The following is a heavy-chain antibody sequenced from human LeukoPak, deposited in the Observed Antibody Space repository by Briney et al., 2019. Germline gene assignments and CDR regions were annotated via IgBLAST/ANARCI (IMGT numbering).Heavy chain of an antibody. CDR2: IYYSGST. D-gene: IGHD1-1*01. J-gene: IGHJ4*02. V-gene: IGHV4-39*07. Sequence: PSETLSLTCTVSGGSISSSSYYWGWIRQPPGKGLEWIGSIYYSGSTYYNPSLKSRVTISVDTSKNQFSLKLSSVTAADTAVYYCARKLYFYYFDYWGQGTLVTVSS. CDR3: ARKLYFYYFDY. CDR1: GGSISSSSYY.